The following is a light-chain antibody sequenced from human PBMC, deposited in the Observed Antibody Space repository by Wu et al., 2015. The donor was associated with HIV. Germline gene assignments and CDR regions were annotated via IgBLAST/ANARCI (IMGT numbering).Light chain of an antibody. V-gene: IGKV1-9*01. CDR3: QQLSSNRIFT. J-gene: IGKJ3*01. Sequence: DIQLTQSPSFLSASVGDRVTITCRTSQAISNYVAWYQQKPGEAPALLISAASTLQNGVPSRFSGSGSGTEFTLTISSLQPEDVATYYCQQLSSNRIFTFGPGTKVNI. CDR1: QAISNY. CDR2: AAS.